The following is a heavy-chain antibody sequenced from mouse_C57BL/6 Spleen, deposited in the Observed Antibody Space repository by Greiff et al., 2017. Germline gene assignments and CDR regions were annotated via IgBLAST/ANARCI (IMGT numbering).Heavy chain of an antibody. V-gene: IGHV6-3*01. CDR2: IRLKSDNYAT. Sequence: DVQLQESGGGLVQPGGSMKLSCVASGFTFSNYWMNWVRQSPEKGLEWVAQIRLKSDNYATHYAESVKGRFTISRDDSKSSVYLQMNNLRAEDTGIYYCTRDYDRDWGQGTTLTVSS. D-gene: IGHD2-4*01. CDR1: GFTFSNYW. J-gene: IGHJ2*01. CDR3: TRDYDRD.